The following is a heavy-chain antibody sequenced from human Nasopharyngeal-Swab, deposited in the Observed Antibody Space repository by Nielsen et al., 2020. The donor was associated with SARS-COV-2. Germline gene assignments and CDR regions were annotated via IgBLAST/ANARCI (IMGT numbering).Heavy chain of an antibody. D-gene: IGHD2-2*01. J-gene: IGHJ6*02. V-gene: IGHV3-21*01. CDR1: GFTFSSYS. CDR3: ARLNRYCSSTSCSYYYYGMDV. CDR2: ISSSSSYI. Sequence: GESLKFSCAASGFTFSSYSMNWVRQAPGKGLEWVSSISSSSSYIYYADSVKGRFTISRDNAKNSLYLQMNSLRAEDTAVYYCARLNRYCSSTSCSYYYYGMDVWGQGTTVTVSS.